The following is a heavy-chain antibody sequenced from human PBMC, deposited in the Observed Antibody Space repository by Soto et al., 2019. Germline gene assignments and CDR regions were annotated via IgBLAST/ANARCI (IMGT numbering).Heavy chain of an antibody. J-gene: IGHJ4*02. V-gene: IGHV1-8*01. CDR2: MNPTRANR. D-gene: IGHD6-13*01. Sequence: ASAKVSCKPSGYNFTSYDITWVRQPTGQGLEWMGWMNPTRANRGYAQKFKGRVTITRDTPASTAYMELSSLRSEDTAVYYCARPRIAPAGQFDYWGQGTLVTVSS. CDR1: GYNFTSYD. CDR3: ARPRIAPAGQFDY.